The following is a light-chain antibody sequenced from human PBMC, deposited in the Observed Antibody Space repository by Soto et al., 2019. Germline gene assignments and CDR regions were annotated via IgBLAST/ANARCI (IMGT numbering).Light chain of an antibody. V-gene: IGLV2-14*01. CDR1: SSDVGGYNY. J-gene: IGLJ2*01. Sequence: QSVLTQPASVSGSPGQSITISCTGTSSDVGGYNYVSWYQQHPGKAPKLMIYDVSNRPSGVSNRFSGSKSGNTASLTISGLQAEDEDDYYCTSYTSSTTLVFGG. CDR3: TSYTSSTTLV. CDR2: DVS.